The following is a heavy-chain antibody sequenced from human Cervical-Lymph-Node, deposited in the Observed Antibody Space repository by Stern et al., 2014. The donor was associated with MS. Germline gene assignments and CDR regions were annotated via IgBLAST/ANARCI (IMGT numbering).Heavy chain of an antibody. J-gene: IGHJ4*02. D-gene: IGHD2-2*01. CDR1: GFTFSDYG. Sequence: VQLVESGGGVVQPGRSLRLSCAASGFTFSDYGMHWVRQAPGKGLEWLALVWYDGSIKYYPDSVKVRFTISRDNSKNTLYLQLNSLRAEDTAVFYCARGLYYLDSWGRGTLVTVSS. CDR2: VWYDGSIK. CDR3: ARGLYYLDS. V-gene: IGHV3-33*01.